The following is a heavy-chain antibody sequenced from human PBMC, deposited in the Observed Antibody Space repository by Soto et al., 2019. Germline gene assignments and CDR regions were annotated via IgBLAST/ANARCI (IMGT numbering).Heavy chain of an antibody. V-gene: IGHV1-18*01. CDR1: GYTFTSYG. CDR2: ISTYNGNT. Sequence: QVQLVQSGAEVKKPGASVKVSCKASGYTFTSYGISWVRQAPGQGVEWMGWISTYNGNTKYAQKLQGRVTMTTDTATSTGYTELRSVSSADTAVFYRAGEMVRGVGSDYWAQGTLVAVSS. CDR3: AGEMVRGVGSDY. J-gene: IGHJ4*02. D-gene: IGHD3-10*01.